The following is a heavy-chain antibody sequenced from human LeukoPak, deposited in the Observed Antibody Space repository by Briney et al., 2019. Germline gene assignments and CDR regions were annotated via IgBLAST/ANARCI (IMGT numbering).Heavy chain of an antibody. V-gene: IGHV3-48*02. J-gene: IGHJ5*02. CDR3: AREGGSQRWGRSNWFDP. D-gene: IGHD1-26*01. CDR2: ISSSSSTI. Sequence: PGGSLRLSCAASGFTFSSYIMNWVRQAPGKGLEWVSYISSSSSTIYYADSVKGRFTISRDNAKNSLYLQMNSLRDEDTAVYYCAREGGSQRWGRSNWFDPWGQGTLVTVSS. CDR1: GFTFSSYI.